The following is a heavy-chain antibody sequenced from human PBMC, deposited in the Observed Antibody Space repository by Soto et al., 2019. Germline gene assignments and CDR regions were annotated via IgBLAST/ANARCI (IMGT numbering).Heavy chain of an antibody. D-gene: IGHD3-16*01. J-gene: IGHJ6*02. CDR2: INTYNGNT. Sequence: QVQLVQSGAEVKNPGASVKVSCKASGYTFTRYGIGWARQAPGQGLEWRGWINTYNGNTNYAQNVQGRVTLTTDTPPSTAYVELRPLISNDTARYYCATVHVYVPPSPQDVWGQGTTVIVSS. CDR3: ATVHVYVPPSPQDV. CDR1: GYTFTRYG. V-gene: IGHV1-18*01.